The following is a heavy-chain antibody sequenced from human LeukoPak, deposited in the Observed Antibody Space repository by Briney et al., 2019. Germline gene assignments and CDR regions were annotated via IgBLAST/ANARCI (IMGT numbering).Heavy chain of an antibody. J-gene: IGHJ5*02. V-gene: IGHV5-51*01. D-gene: IGHD3-3*01. CDR2: IYPGDSDT. CDR3: ARHDSYDFWSGSTGRFDP. CDR1: GYSFTSYW. Sequence: GESLKISCRGSGYSFTSYWIGWVRQMPGKGLEWMGGIYPGDSDTRYSPSFQGQVTISADKSISTAYLQWSRLNASDTAMYNCARHDSYDFWSGSTGRFDPWGQGTLVTVSS.